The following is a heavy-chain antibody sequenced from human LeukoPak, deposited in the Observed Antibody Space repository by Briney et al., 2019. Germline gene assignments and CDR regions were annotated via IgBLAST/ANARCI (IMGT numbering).Heavy chain of an antibody. CDR2: INEDGSEK. V-gene: IGHV3-7*01. CDR1: GFTFSNYW. D-gene: IGHD3-10*02. J-gene: IGHJ6*04. Sequence: PGGSLTLSCTASGFTFSNYWMMWVRQAPGKGLEWVANINEDGSEKYYADSVEGRFTISRDNAKNSLYLQMNSLRAEDTAVYYCAELGITMIGGVWGKGTTVTISS. CDR3: AELGITMIGGV.